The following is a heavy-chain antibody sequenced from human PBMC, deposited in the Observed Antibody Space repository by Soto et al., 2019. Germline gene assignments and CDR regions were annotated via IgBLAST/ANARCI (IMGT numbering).Heavy chain of an antibody. Sequence: VQLVESGGGLVKPGGSLRLSCAASGFTFSSYSMNWVRQAPGKGLEWVSSISSSSSYIYYADSVKGRFTISRDNAKNSLYLQMNSLRAEDTAVYYCARDDGDLWGWFDPWGQGTLVTVSS. V-gene: IGHV3-21*01. CDR2: ISSSSSYI. CDR1: GFTFSSYS. D-gene: IGHD4-17*01. CDR3: ARDDGDLWGWFDP. J-gene: IGHJ5*02.